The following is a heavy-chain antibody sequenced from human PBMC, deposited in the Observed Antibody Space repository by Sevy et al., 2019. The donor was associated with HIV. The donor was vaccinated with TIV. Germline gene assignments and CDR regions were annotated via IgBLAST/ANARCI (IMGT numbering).Heavy chain of an antibody. Sequence: GGSLRLSCAASGFTFSSYSMNWVRQAPGKGLEWVSYISSSSSTIYYADSVKGRFTISRDNAKNSLYLLMNSLRDEDTAVYYCARGVFSSGWYYYYYYYGMDILSPDTTVTVTS. CDR3: ARGVFSSGWYYYYYYYGMDI. CDR1: GFTFSSYS. CDR2: ISSSSSTI. V-gene: IGHV3-48*02. J-gene: IGHJ6*02. D-gene: IGHD6-19*01.